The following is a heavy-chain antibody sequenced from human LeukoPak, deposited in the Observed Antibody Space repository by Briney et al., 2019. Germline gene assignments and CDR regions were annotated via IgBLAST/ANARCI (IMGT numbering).Heavy chain of an antibody. CDR3: ARVGYSSALRGYYFDY. D-gene: IGHD6-25*01. CDR1: GGTFSSYA. J-gene: IGHJ4*02. CDR2: IIPIFGTA. V-gene: IGHV1-69*13. Sequence: ASVKVFCKASGGTFSSYAISWVRQAPGQGLEWMGGIIPIFGTANYAQKFQGRVTITADESTSTAYMELSSLRSEDTAVYYCARVGYSSALRGYYFDYWGQGTLVTVSS.